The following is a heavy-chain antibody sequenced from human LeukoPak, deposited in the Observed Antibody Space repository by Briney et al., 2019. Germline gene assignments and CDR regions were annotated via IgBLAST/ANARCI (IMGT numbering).Heavy chain of an antibody. V-gene: IGHV4-59*01. D-gene: IGHD4-17*01. CDR2: IYYTGST. Sequence: PSETLSLTCTVSGGSISSYYWSWIRQPPGKGLEWIGYIYYTGSTNYDPSLKSRVTISVDTSKNQFSLKLSSVTAADTAVYYCARGERDYGDSFFDYWGQGTLVTVSS. CDR1: GGSISSYY. J-gene: IGHJ4*02. CDR3: ARGERDYGDSFFDY.